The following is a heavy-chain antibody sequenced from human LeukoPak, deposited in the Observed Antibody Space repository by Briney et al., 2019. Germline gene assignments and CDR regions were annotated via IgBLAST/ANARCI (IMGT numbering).Heavy chain of an antibody. V-gene: IGHV3-21*01. CDR2: ISSSSSYI. J-gene: IGHJ4*02. CDR3: ARDVGDCYGQQDGFDY. Sequence: PGGSLRLSCAASGFTLSSYSMNWVRQAPGKGLEWVSSISSSSSYIYYADSVKGRFTISRDNAKNSLYLQMNSLRAEDTAVYYCARDVGDCYGQQDGFDYWGQGTLVTVSS. CDR1: GFTLSSYS. D-gene: IGHD2-21*01.